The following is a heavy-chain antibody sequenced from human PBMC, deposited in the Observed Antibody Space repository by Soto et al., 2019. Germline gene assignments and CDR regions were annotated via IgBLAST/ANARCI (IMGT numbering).Heavy chain of an antibody. CDR3: ALYYYDSSGYPYFDY. V-gene: IGHV1-18*01. CDR1: GYTFTSYG. D-gene: IGHD3-22*01. J-gene: IGHJ4*02. Sequence: ASVKVSCKASGYTFTSYGISWVRQAPGQGLEWMGWISAYNGNTNYAQKFQGRVTITADESTSTAYMELSSLRSEDTAVYYCALYYYDSSGYPYFDYWGQGTLGTSPQ. CDR2: ISAYNGNT.